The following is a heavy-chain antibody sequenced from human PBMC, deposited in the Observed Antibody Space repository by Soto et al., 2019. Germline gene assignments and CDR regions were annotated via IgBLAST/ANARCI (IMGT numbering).Heavy chain of an antibody. CDR2: ISSSSSYI. V-gene: IGHV3-21*01. J-gene: IGHJ4*02. CDR3: VREDDSSGYEGVGDY. D-gene: IGHD3-22*01. CDR1: GFTFSSYS. Sequence: EVQLVESGGGLVKPGGSLRLSCAASGFTFSSYSMNWVRQAPGKGLEWVSSISSSSSYIYYADSVKGRFTISRDNAKNSLYLQMNSRRAEEPAVYYCVREDDSSGYEGVGDYWGQGTLVTVSS.